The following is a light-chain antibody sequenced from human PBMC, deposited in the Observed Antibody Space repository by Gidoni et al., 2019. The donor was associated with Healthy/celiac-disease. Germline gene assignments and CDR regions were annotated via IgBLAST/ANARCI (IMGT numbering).Light chain of an antibody. Sequence: AIRMTQSPSSFSASTGDRVTITCRASQGISSYLAWYQQKPGKAPKLLIYAASTLQSAVPSRFSGSGSGTDFTLTISCLQSEDFATYYCQQYYSYPHTFGQXTKLEIK. V-gene: IGKV1-8*01. J-gene: IGKJ2*01. CDR1: QGISSY. CDR2: AAS. CDR3: QQYYSYPHT.